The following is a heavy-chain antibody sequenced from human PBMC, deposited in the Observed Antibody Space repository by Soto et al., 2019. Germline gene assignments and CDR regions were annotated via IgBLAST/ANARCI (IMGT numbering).Heavy chain of an antibody. Sequence: PGGSLRLSCAASGFTFSNAWMNWVRQAPGKGLEWVGRIKSKTDGGTTDYAAPVKGRFTISRDDSKNTLYLQMNSLRAEDTAVYYFAKATYCSGGSCYPYYFDYWGQRTLVTVSS. J-gene: IGHJ4*02. CDR2: IKSKTDGGTT. CDR3: AKATYCSGGSCYPYYFDY. V-gene: IGHV3-15*07. D-gene: IGHD2-15*01. CDR1: GFTFSNAW.